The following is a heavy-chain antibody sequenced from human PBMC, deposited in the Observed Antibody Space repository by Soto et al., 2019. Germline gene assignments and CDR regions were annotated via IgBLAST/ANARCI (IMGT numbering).Heavy chain of an antibody. J-gene: IGHJ1*01. CDR1: GCTVSSYA. CDR2: LSGSGGGT. CDR3: AKSRTKASAEYFQH. D-gene: IGHD2-8*01. V-gene: IGHV3-23*01. Sequence: PGGSLRLCCAPAGCTVSSYAMSWVRQAPGKGLEWVSALSGSGGGTYYADSVKGRFTISRDNSKNTLYLQMNSLRAEDTAVYYCAKSRTKASAEYFQHWGQGTLVTVS.